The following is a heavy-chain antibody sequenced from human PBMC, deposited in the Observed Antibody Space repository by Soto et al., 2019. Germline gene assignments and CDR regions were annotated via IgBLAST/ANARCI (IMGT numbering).Heavy chain of an antibody. CDR3: ARDQGMTTVTTFYYYGMDV. J-gene: IGHJ6*02. CDR1: GYTFTGYY. Sequence: ASVKVSCKASGYTFTGYYMHWVRQAPGQRLEWMGWINPNSGGTNYAQKFQGWVTMTRDTSISTAYMELSRLRSDDTAVYYCARDQGMTTVTTFYYYGMDVWGQGTTVTVSS. D-gene: IGHD4-17*01. V-gene: IGHV1-2*04. CDR2: INPNSGGT.